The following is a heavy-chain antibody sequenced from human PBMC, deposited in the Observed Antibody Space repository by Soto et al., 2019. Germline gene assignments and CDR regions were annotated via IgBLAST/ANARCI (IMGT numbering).Heavy chain of an antibody. CDR3: ARDGIAARPTPDY. V-gene: IGHV1-18*01. Sequence: QVQLVQSGAEVKKPGASVTVSCKASGYTFTSYGINWVRQAPGQGLEWMGWISGYNGNTKYAQKFQGRVTMTTDTSTRTAYLELRSLRSDHTAMFYCARDGIAARPTPDYWGQGTLVTVSS. CDR1: GYTFTSYG. D-gene: IGHD6-6*01. J-gene: IGHJ4*02. CDR2: ISGYNGNT.